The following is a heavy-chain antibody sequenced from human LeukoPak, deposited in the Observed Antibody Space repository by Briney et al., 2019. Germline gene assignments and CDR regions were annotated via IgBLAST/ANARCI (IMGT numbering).Heavy chain of an antibody. CDR1: GFTFSSYS. Sequence: GGSLRLSCAASGFTFSSYSINWVCQAPGKGLEWLSYISGSSSTIYDADSVKGRFTISRDNAKNSLYLQMNSLRAEDTAVYYCARESLGYCSGSTCYYFYMDFWAKGPRSPSP. CDR2: ISGSSSTI. CDR3: ARESLGYCSGSTCYYFYMDF. D-gene: IGHD2-15*01. V-gene: IGHV3-48*04. J-gene: IGHJ6*03.